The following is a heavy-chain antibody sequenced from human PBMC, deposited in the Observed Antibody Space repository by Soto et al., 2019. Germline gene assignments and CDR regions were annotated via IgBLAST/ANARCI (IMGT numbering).Heavy chain of an antibody. V-gene: IGHV4-59*01. CDR1: GGSISSYY. Sequence: NPSETLSLTCTVSGGSISSYYWSWIRQPPGKGLEWIGYIYYSGSTNYNPSLKSRVTISVDTSKNQFSLKLSSVTAADTAVYYCARVEDSSGWPTFDYWGQGTLVTVSS. D-gene: IGHD6-19*01. J-gene: IGHJ4*02. CDR3: ARVEDSSGWPTFDY. CDR2: IYYSGST.